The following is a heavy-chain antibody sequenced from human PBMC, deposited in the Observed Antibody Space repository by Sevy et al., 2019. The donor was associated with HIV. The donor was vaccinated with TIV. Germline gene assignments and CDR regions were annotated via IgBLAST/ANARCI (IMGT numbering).Heavy chain of an antibody. V-gene: IGHV1-24*01. Sequence: ASVKVSCKVSGYTLSQVSMHWVRQVPGKGLEWMGSFDPEDGETIYAQKFQGRLTMTEDTSTDTAYMELSSLKSEATAVFYCAITKDYYDSSGCPFDYWGQGTLVTVSS. CDR2: FDPEDGET. CDR3: AITKDYYDSSGCPFDY. J-gene: IGHJ4*02. CDR1: GYTLSQVS. D-gene: IGHD3-22*01.